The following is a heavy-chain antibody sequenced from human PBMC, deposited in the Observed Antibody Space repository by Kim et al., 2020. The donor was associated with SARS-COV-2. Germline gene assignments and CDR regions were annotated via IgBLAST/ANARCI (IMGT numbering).Heavy chain of an antibody. J-gene: IGHJ1*01. CDR2: IYYSGST. CDR3: ARGARYSSGWYPEYFQH. D-gene: IGHD6-19*01. CDR1: GGSISSYY. Sequence: SETLSLTCTVSGGSISSYYWSWIRQPPGKGLEWIGYIYYSGSTNYNPSLKSRVAISVDTSKNQFSLKLSSVTAADTAVYYCARGARYSSGWYPEYFQHWG. V-gene: IGHV4-59*13.